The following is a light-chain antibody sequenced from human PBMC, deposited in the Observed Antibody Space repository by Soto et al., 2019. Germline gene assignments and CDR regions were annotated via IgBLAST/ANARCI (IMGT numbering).Light chain of an antibody. CDR1: SSNIGTDFG. J-gene: IGLJ1*01. Sequence: QSVLTQPPSVSGAPGQRVTISCTGSSSNIGTDFGVHWYQQLPGTAPKLLIFGNNNRPSGVPDRFSGSKSVTSASLAVSGLQAEDEADYYCQSYDSTLSAFVFGSGTKVTVL. CDR2: GNN. CDR3: QSYDSTLSAFV. V-gene: IGLV1-40*01.